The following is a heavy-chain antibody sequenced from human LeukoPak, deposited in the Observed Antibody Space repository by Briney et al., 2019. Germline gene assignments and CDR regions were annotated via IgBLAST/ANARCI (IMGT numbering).Heavy chain of an antibody. Sequence: SGGSLRLSCAASGFTFSSYAMHWVRQAPGKGLGWVAVISYDGSNKYYADSVKGRFTISRDNSKNTLYLQMNSLRAEDTAVYYCARDTNPLWAVPTFSDYWGQGTLVTVSS. CDR3: ARDTNPLWAVPTFSDY. V-gene: IGHV3-30*04. J-gene: IGHJ4*02. CDR2: ISYDGSNK. D-gene: IGHD1-1*01. CDR1: GFTFSSYA.